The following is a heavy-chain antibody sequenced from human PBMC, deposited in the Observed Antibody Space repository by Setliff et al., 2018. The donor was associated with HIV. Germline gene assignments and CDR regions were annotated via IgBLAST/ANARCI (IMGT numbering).Heavy chain of an antibody. CDR1: GGSIRSSIYY. V-gene: IGHV4-39*07. D-gene: IGHD6-19*01. CDR3: ARGRTQWPNYNYFDP. CDR2: IYYSGST. Sequence: SETLSLTCTVSGGSIRSSIYYWGWVRQPPGKGLEWIGSIYYSGSTYYNPSLQSRLTISVDTSRNQFSLKLSSLTAADTAVYYCARGRTQWPNYNYFDPWGLGTLVTVSS. J-gene: IGHJ5*02.